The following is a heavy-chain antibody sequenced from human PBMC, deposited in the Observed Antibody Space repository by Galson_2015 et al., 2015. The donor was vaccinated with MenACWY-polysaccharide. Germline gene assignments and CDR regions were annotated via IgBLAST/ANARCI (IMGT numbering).Heavy chain of an antibody. D-gene: IGHD6-19*01. CDR1: GFTFSSYG. CDR2: IWYDGSNK. V-gene: IGHV3-33*01. Sequence: SLRLSCAASGFTFSSYGMHWVRQAPGKGLEWVAVIWYDGSNKYYADSVKGRFTISRDNSKNTLYLQMNSLRAEDTAVYYCGTVAAQDLYYYGMDVWGQGTTITVSS. CDR3: GTVAAQDLYYYGMDV. J-gene: IGHJ6*02.